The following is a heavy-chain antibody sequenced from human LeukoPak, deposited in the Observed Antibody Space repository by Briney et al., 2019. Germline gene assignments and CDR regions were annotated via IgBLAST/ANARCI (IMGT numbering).Heavy chain of an antibody. V-gene: IGHV4-59*08. Sequence: PSETLSLTCTVSSGSISNYYWTWIRQPPGKGLEWIGFIHYSGSADYNPSLKSRVTISLDTSRNQFSLILTSVTAADTAVYYCARQRLSTSSFDPWGQGTLVTVSS. CDR1: SGSISNYY. CDR2: IHYSGSA. J-gene: IGHJ5*02. CDR3: ARQRLSTSSFDP. D-gene: IGHD2-2*01.